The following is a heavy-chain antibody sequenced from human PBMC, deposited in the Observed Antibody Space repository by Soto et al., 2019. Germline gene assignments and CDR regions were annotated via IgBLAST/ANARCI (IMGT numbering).Heavy chain of an antibody. J-gene: IGHJ3*02. CDR3: VKQDGYSYAFDS. CDR1: GFTFSSYA. V-gene: IGHV3-64D*06. CDR2: ISSNGGST. Sequence: PGGSLRLSCSASGFTFSSYAMRWVRQAPGKGLEYVSAISSNGGSTYYADSVKGRFTISRDNSKNTLYLQMSSLRAEDTAVYYCVKQDGYSYAFDSWGQATMVTVSS. D-gene: IGHD5-18*01.